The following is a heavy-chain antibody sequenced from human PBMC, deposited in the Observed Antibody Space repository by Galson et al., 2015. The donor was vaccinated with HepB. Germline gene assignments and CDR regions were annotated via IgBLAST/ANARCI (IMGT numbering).Heavy chain of an antibody. J-gene: IGHJ6*02. V-gene: IGHV1-69*04. CDR1: GGTFSSYA. CDR2: IIPILGIA. CDR3: ARRRRCSSTSCYAYYYYYYGMDV. Sequence: SVKVSCKASGGTFSSYAISWVRQAPGQGLEWMGRIIPILGIANYAQKFQGRVTITADKSTSTAYMELSSLRSEDTAVYYCARRRRCSSTSCYAYYYYYYGMDVWGQGTTVTVSS. D-gene: IGHD2-2*01.